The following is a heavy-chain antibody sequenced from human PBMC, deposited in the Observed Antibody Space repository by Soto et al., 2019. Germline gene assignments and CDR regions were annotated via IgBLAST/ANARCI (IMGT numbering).Heavy chain of an antibody. D-gene: IGHD6-13*01. Sequence: HPGGSLRLSCAASGFTFSSYAMSWVRQAPGKGLEWVSAISGSGGSTYYADSVKGRFTISRDNSKNTLYLQMNSLRAEDTAVYYCAKDRDLRSWYLGYFDYWGQGTLVTVSS. CDR2: ISGSGGST. CDR3: AKDRDLRSWYLGYFDY. J-gene: IGHJ4*02. CDR1: GFTFSSYA. V-gene: IGHV3-23*01.